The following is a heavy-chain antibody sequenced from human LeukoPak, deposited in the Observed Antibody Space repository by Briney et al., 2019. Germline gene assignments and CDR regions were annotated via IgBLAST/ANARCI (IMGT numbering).Heavy chain of an antibody. D-gene: IGHD3-22*01. J-gene: IGHJ4*02. CDR1: GFTFSTYS. CDR2: ISSSSSTI. CDR3: ARGSTYYDSSGQVPFDY. V-gene: IGHV3-48*01. Sequence: GGSLRLSCAASGFTFSTYSMNWVRQAPGKGLEWVSYISSSSSTIYCADSVKGRFTISRDNAKNSLYLQMNSLRAEDTAVYYCARGSTYYDSSGQVPFDYWGQGTLVTVSS.